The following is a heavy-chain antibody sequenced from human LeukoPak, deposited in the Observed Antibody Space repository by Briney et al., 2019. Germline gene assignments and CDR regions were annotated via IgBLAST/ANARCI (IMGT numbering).Heavy chain of an antibody. V-gene: IGHV4-30-2*01. J-gene: IGHJ3*02. CDR2: IYHSGST. CDR1: GGSISSGGYS. D-gene: IGHD3-10*01. Sequence: SQTLSLTCAVSGGSISSGGYSWSWIRQPPGKGLEWIGYIYHSGSTYYNPSLKSRVTMSVDTSKNQFSLKLNSVTAADTAVYYCARTGSGAFDIWGQGTMVTVSS. CDR3: ARTGSGAFDI.